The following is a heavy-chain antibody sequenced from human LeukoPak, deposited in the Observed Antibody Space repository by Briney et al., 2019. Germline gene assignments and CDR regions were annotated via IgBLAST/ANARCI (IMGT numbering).Heavy chain of an antibody. D-gene: IGHD3-9*01. CDR1: GGSISSSSYY. CDR2: IYYSGST. V-gene: IGHV4-39*01. J-gene: IGHJ4*02. Sequence: SETLSLTCTDSGGSISSSSYYWGWIRQPPGKGLEWIGSIYYSGSTYYNPSLKSRVTISVDTSKNQFSLKLSSVTAADTAVYYCARGDFRYYDILTGYPPDYWGQGTLVTVSS. CDR3: ARGDFRYYDILTGYPPDY.